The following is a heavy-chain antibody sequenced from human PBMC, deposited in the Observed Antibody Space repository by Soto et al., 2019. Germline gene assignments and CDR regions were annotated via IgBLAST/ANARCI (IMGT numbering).Heavy chain of an antibody. D-gene: IGHD7-27*01. CDR3: AHSLIPNWGSRGAFDY. Sequence: QITLKESGPTLVKPTQTLTLTCTFSGFSLSTSGVGVGWIRQPPGKALEWLALIYWDDDKRYSPSLKSRLTITTDTSKNQVVLTMTNMDPVDTATYYCAHSLIPNWGSRGAFDYWGQGTLVTVSS. CDR2: IYWDDDK. V-gene: IGHV2-5*02. J-gene: IGHJ4*02. CDR1: GFSLSTSGVG.